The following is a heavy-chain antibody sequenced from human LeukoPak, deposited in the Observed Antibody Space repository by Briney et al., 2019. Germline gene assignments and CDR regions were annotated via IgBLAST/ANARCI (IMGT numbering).Heavy chain of an antibody. Sequence: GASETVSCKSSGYTFTGYYMHWVRQAPAQGMEWMGWGNPNSGGTNYAQKFQSRVTMTRDTSISTAYMELSSLTSDDTAVYFCGRCPTATSRAVAGPVDYWGQGTLVTVS. V-gene: IGHV1-2*02. CDR2: GNPNSGGT. CDR3: GRCPTATSRAVAGPVDY. J-gene: IGHJ4*02. D-gene: IGHD6-19*01. CDR1: GYTFTGYY.